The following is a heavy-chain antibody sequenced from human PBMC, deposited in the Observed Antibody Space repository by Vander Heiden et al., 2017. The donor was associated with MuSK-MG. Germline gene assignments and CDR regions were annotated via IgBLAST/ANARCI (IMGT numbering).Heavy chain of an antibody. J-gene: IGHJ6*03. CDR1: GGSFSGDH. D-gene: IGHD3-3*01. V-gene: IGHV4-34*01. CDR3: AITDDCWSYYYMDL. CDR2: INHSGST. Sequence: QLQLQQWGAGLLKPTETLSLTCAVDGGSFSGDHWTWIRQPPGKGLEWIGDINHSGSTNYKPSLKSRVTISVDTSSIQVSLRLRSVTAADTAVYYCAITDDCWSYYYMDLWGKGTTVTVYS.